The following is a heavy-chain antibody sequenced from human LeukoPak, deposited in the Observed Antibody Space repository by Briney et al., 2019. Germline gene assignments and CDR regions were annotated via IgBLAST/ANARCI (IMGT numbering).Heavy chain of an antibody. CDR1: GYTFTGYY. Sequence: ASVKVSCKASGYTFTGYYMHWVRQAPGQGLEWMGWINPNSGGTNYAQKFQGRVTMTRDTSISTAYMELSRLRSDDTAVYYCAREGGHDILTVNNWFDSWGQGTLVTVSS. V-gene: IGHV1-2*02. J-gene: IGHJ5*01. CDR2: INPNSGGT. CDR3: AREGGHDILTVNNWFDS. D-gene: IGHD3-9*01.